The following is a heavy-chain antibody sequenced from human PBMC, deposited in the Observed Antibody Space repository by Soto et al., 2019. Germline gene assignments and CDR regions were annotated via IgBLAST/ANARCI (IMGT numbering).Heavy chain of an antibody. CDR2: INHSGST. D-gene: IGHD2-2*01. Sequence: SETLSLTCAVYGGSFSGYYWSWIRQPPGKGLEWIGEINHSGSTNYNPSLKSRVTISVDTSKNQFSLKLSSVTAADTAVYYCARGEPAAIHFDYWSQGTLVTVSS. CDR3: ARGEPAAIHFDY. J-gene: IGHJ4*02. CDR1: GGSFSGYY. V-gene: IGHV4-34*01.